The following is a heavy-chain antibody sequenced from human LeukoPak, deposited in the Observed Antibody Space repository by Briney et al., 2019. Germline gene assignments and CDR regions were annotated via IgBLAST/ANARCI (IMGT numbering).Heavy chain of an antibody. D-gene: IGHD3-10*01. Sequence: PSQTLSLTCTVSGGSISSGGYHWSWIRQHPGKGLEWIGYIYYSGSTYYNPSLKSRVTISVDTSKNQFSLKLSSVTAADTAVYYCARDRGYYGSGSSDYYGMDVWGQGTTVTVSS. CDR1: GGSISSGGYH. J-gene: IGHJ6*02. V-gene: IGHV4-31*03. CDR2: IYYSGST. CDR3: ARDRGYYGSGSSDYYGMDV.